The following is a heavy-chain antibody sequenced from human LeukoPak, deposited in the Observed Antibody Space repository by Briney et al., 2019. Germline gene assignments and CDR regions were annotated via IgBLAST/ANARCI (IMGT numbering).Heavy chain of an antibody. Sequence: GGSLRLSCAASGFTFSDYYMSWIRQAPGKGLEWVSYISSSGSTIYYADSVKGRFTISRDNSKNTLYLQMNSLRAEDTAVYYCARDLSGSFRFDYWGQGTLVTVSS. CDR1: GFTFSDYY. D-gene: IGHD1-26*01. CDR2: ISSSGSTI. CDR3: ARDLSGSFRFDY. J-gene: IGHJ4*02. V-gene: IGHV3-11*04.